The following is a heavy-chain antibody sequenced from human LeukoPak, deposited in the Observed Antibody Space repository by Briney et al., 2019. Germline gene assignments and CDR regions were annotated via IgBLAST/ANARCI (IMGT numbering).Heavy chain of an antibody. V-gene: IGHV3-30*02. J-gene: IGHJ4*02. D-gene: IGHD3-10*01. CDR1: GFSFSSYG. Sequence: GGSLRLSCAASGFSFSSYGMHWVRQAPGKGLEWVAFIPYDGSTKYYADSVKGRFTISRDNSRNTLYLQMNSLRAEDTAVYYCAKEWDYYGSGSYYGGFDYWGQGTLVTVSS. CDR2: IPYDGSTK. CDR3: AKEWDYYGSGSYYGGFDY.